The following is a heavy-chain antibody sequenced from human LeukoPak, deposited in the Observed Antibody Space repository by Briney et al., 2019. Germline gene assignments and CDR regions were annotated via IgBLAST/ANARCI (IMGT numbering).Heavy chain of an antibody. D-gene: IGHD3-16*02. Sequence: GGSLRLSCAASGFTFSSYAMSGVRQARGKGLEGVSAISGSCGSTYYADSVKGRFTISRDNAKNTLYLQMNSLRAEDTAVYYCAKAIRLGELSLPFDYWGQGTLVTVSS. CDR2: ISGSCGST. J-gene: IGHJ4*02. V-gene: IGHV3-23*01. CDR1: GFTFSSYA. CDR3: AKAIRLGELSLPFDY.